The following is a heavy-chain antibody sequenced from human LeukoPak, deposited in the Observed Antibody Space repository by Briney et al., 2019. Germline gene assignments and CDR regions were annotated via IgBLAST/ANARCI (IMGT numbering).Heavy chain of an antibody. V-gene: IGHV4-39*02. CDR1: GGSVSTSSYD. Sequence: SETLPLTCTVFGGSVSTSSYDWGWIRQPPGKGLEWIGSIYYNGETYYNPSLKSRVTMSVDTSKNHFSLKLSSVTAADTAVYYCARVYDILTGADFDYWGQGTLVTVSP. CDR2: IYYNGET. CDR3: ARVYDILTGADFDY. D-gene: IGHD3-9*01. J-gene: IGHJ4*02.